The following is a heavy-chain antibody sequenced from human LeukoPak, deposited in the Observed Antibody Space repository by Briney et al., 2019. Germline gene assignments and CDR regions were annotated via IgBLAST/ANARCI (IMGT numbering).Heavy chain of an antibody. V-gene: IGHV3-23*01. CDR2: ISGSGGST. Sequence: SGGSLRLSCAASGFTFSSYGMSWVRQAPGKGLEWVSAISGSGGSTYYADSVKGRFTISRDNSKNTLYLQMNSLRAEDTAVYYCAKQTELWFGDPLGYFDYWGQGTLVTVSS. D-gene: IGHD3-10*01. J-gene: IGHJ4*02. CDR1: GFTFSSYG. CDR3: AKQTELWFGDPLGYFDY.